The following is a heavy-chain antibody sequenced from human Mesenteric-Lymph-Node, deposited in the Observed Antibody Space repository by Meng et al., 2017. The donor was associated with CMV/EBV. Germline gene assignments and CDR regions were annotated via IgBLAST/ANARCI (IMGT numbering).Heavy chain of an antibody. CDR2: IRSKAYGETT. D-gene: IGHD2-2*02. CDR3: TREIYGSCGMDV. J-gene: IGHJ6*02. Sequence: GGSLRLSCTASGFTFGDYALSWVRQAPGKGLEWVGFIRSKAYGETTENAASVKGRFTISRDDSKSIAYLQMNSLRTEDTAVYYCTREIYGSCGMDVWGQGTTVTVSS. V-gene: IGHV3-49*04. CDR1: GFTFGDYA.